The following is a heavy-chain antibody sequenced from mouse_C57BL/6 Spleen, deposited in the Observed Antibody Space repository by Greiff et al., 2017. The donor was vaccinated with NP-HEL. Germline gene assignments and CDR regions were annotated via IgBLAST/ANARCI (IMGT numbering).Heavy chain of an antibody. J-gene: IGHJ2*01. V-gene: IGHV1-54*01. CDR3: ARGDWDDY. Sequence: VQLQQSGAELVRPGTSVKVSCKASGYAFTNYLIEWVKQRPGQGLEWIGVINPGSGGTKYNEKFKGKATLTADKSSSTAYMQLSSLTSEDSAVYFCARGDWDDYWGQGTTLTVSS. D-gene: IGHD4-1*01. CDR2: INPGSGGT. CDR1: GYAFTNYL.